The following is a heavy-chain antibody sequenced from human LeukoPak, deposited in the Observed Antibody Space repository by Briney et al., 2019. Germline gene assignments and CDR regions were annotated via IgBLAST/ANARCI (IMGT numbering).Heavy chain of an antibody. Sequence: GGSLRLSCAASGFTFSSYSMNWVRQAPGKGLEWVSSISSSSSYIYYADSVKSRFTISRDNAKNSLYLQMNSLRAEDTAVYYCARDRGRPAANDAFDIWGQGTMVTVSS. CDR1: GFTFSSYS. D-gene: IGHD2-2*01. V-gene: IGHV3-21*01. CDR3: ARDRGRPAANDAFDI. J-gene: IGHJ3*02. CDR2: ISSSSSYI.